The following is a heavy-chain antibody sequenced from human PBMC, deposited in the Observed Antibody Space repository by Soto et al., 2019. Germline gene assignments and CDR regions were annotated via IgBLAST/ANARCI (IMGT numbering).Heavy chain of an antibody. CDR1: GFTLNNYA. CDR2: ISDSGGNT. Sequence: GGSLRLSCAASGFTLNNYAMNWVRQAPGKGLEWVSVISDSGGNTYYADSVKGRFAISRDNSKNTLYLQMNSLRAEDTAVYYCAKSLRSYYFFDYWGQGTLVTVSS. V-gene: IGHV3-23*01. D-gene: IGHD3-10*01. J-gene: IGHJ4*02. CDR3: AKSLRSYYFFDY.